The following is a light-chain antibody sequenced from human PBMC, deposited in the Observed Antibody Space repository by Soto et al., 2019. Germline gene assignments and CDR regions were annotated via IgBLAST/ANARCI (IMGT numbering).Light chain of an antibody. Sequence: QSVLTQPPSASGAPGQRVTISCSGSSSNIGSNTVNWYQQLPGMAPKLLIYRTNQRPSGVPDRFSGSKSGTSGSLAISGLQSDDEADYYCAAWDDSLNGPVFGGGTKVTVL. CDR2: RTN. CDR1: SSNIGSNT. J-gene: IGLJ2*01. CDR3: AAWDDSLNGPV. V-gene: IGLV1-44*01.